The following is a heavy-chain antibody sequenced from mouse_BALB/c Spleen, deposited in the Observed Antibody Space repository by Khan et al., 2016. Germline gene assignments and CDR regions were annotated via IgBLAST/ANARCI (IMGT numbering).Heavy chain of an antibody. CDR3: ARDGGTGTLYYYAMDD. J-gene: IGHJ4*01. Sequence: VELVESGPGLVAPSQSLSITCTVSGFSLTSYGVHWVRQPPGKGLEWLGVIWAGGSTNYNSALMSRLSISKDNSKSQVFLKMNSLQTDDTAMYYCARDGGTGTLYYYAMDDWGQGTSVTVSS. CDR2: IWAGGST. V-gene: IGHV2-9*02. D-gene: IGHD4-1*01. CDR1: GFSLTSYG.